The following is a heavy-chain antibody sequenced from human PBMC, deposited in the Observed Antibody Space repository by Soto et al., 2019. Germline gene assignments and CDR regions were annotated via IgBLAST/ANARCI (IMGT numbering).Heavy chain of an antibody. CDR1: GGSIRSSSSY. CDR2: IYYSGST. CDR3: ARDRRCSGGSCYLDY. J-gene: IGHJ4*02. Sequence: SETLSLTSTVSGGSIRSSSSYWGWVRQPPGKGLEWVGNIYYSGSTYYNPSLKSRVTISVDTSKNQFSLKLSSVTAADTAVYYCARDRRCSGGSCYLDYWGQGTLVTSPQ. D-gene: IGHD2-15*01. V-gene: IGHV4-39*07.